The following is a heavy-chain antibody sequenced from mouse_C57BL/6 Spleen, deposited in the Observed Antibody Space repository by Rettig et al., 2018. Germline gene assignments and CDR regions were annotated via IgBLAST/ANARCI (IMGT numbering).Heavy chain of an antibody. CDR3: AREGYYYGSSYAMDY. V-gene: IGHV5-4*01. CDR1: GFTFSSYA. D-gene: IGHD1-1*01. Sequence: KLSCAASGFTFSSYAMSWVRQTPEKRLEWVATISTGDIYTYYPDNVKGRFTISRDNAKNNLYLQMSHLKSEDTAIYYCAREGYYYGSSYAMDYWGQGTSVTVSS. J-gene: IGHJ4*01. CDR2: ISTGDIYT.